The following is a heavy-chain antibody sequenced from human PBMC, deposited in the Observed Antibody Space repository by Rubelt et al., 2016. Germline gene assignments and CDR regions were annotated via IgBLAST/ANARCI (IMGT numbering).Heavy chain of an antibody. J-gene: IGHJ4*02. CDR3: AKATVTIHPDY. CDR2: IYYSGST. CDR1: GGSISSGGYY. Sequence: QVQLQESGPGLVKPSQTLSLTCTVSGGSISSGGYYWSWIRQHPGKGLEWIGYIYYSGSTYYNPALKVRVPIALETSKNQCALKRSSGTAADTAVYYCAKATVTIHPDYWGQGTLVTVSS. D-gene: IGHD4-17*01. V-gene: IGHV4-31*03.